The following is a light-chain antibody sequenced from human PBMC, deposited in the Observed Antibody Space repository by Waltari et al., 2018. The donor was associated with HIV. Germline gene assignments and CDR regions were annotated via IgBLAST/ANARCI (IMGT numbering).Light chain of an antibody. J-gene: IGKJ3*01. CDR3: QQYDSLPFT. CDR2: DAS. V-gene: IGKV1-33*01. CDR1: QDINTY. Sequence: IQMTQSPSSLSASIGDRVTITCQASQDINTYLNWNQQKPGKAPNLLIYDASNLETGVPSRCSGSGSGTDFTFTISSLQPEDIATYHCQQYDSLPFTFGPGTTVDIK.